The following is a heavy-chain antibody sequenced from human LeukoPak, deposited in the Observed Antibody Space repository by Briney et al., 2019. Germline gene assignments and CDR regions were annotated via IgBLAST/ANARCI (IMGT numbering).Heavy chain of an antibody. CDR2: IYYTEST. CDR1: GGSISSSSHY. CDR3: ARRVGSYGYYYFDY. Sequence: PSETLSLTCTVSGGSISSSSHYWGWVRQPPGKGLECIGFIYYTESTYYSPSLKSRVTMSVDTSKNQFSLKLSSVTAADTAVYYCARRVGSYGYYYFDYWGQGTLVTVSS. V-gene: IGHV4-39*07. D-gene: IGHD5-18*01. J-gene: IGHJ4*02.